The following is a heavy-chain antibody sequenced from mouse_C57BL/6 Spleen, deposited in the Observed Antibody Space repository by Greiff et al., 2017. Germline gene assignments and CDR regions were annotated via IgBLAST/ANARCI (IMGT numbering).Heavy chain of an antibody. V-gene: IGHV6-3*01. J-gene: IGHJ2*01. CDR3: TAGTRYFDY. CDR2: IRLKSDNYAT. D-gene: IGHD4-1*01. Sequence: VQLKESGGGLVQPGGSMKLSCVASGFTFSHYWMNWVRQSPEKGLAWVAQIRLKSDNYATHYAESVKGRFTISRDDSKSSVYLQMNNLRAEDTGIYYCTAGTRYFDYWGQGTTLTVSS. CDR1: GFTFSHYW.